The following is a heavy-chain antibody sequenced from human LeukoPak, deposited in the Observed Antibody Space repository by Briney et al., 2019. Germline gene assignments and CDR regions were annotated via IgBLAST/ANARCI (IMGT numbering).Heavy chain of an antibody. CDR1: GFTVSSNY. Sequence: GGSLRLSCAASGFTVSSNYMSWVRQAPGKGLEWVSVIYSGGSTYYADSVKGRFTISRDNSKNTLYLQMNSLRAEDTAVYYCARDQGYSSGWYVWYWGQGTLVTVSS. D-gene: IGHD6-19*01. CDR2: IYSGGST. CDR3: ARDQGYSSGWYVWY. V-gene: IGHV3-53*01. J-gene: IGHJ4*02.